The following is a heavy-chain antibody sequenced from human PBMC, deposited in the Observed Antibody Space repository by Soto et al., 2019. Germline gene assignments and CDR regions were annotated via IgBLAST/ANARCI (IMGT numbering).Heavy chain of an antibody. V-gene: IGHV4-59*08. CDR3: ASFKLDDSGSYYYTDY. J-gene: IGHJ4*02. CDR1: GGSLNNYY. Sequence: QLQLQESGPGLVKPSETLSLTCTVSGGSLNNYYWTWIRHSPGKGVEWIGYVTYSGTADYSPSFPSRFTISRDISKNQFALKLTSVTAADTAIYYRASFKLDDSGSYYYTDYWGQGAVVTVSS. CDR2: VTYSGTA. D-gene: IGHD3-22*01.